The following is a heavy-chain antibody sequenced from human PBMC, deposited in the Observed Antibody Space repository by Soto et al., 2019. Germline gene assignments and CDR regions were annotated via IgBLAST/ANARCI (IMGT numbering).Heavy chain of an antibody. CDR2: IYHSGST. D-gene: IGHD6-19*01. CDR3: ARSSYSSGWQTTAEYFQH. J-gene: IGHJ1*01. CDR1: GGSISSSNW. Sequence: QVQLQESGPGLVKPSGTLSLTCAVSGGSISSSNWWSWVRQPPGKGLEWIGEIYHSGSTNYNPSLKSRVTISVDKSKNQFSLKLSSVTAADTAVYYCARSSYSSGWQTTAEYFQHWGQGTLVTVSS. V-gene: IGHV4-4*02.